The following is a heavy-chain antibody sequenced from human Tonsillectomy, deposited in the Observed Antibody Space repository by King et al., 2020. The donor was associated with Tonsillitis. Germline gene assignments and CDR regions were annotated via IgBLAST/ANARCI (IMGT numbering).Heavy chain of an antibody. V-gene: IGHV1-46*01. D-gene: IGHD6-25*01. CDR1: GYTFTTRH. J-gene: IGHJ4*02. CDR3: AREVPAAVYFDH. Sequence: QLVQSGAEVKKPGASVKISCKASGYTFTTRHVNWVRQAPGQRREWVGVLYGGGETKYAQKFEGRVTMTRDTSTSTVYMELSGLRSDDTAFYYCAREVPAAVYFDHWGQGTLVTVSS. CDR2: LYGGGET.